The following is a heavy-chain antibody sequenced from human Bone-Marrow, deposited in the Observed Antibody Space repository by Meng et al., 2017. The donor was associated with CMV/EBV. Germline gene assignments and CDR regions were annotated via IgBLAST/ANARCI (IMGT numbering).Heavy chain of an antibody. CDR1: GFSLNSNGMG. CDR2: IYWDGDK. CDR3: AHRPTEGLFDY. V-gene: IGHV2-5*02. Sequence: ITLKASGPALLKPTQTLTLTCTFSGFSLNSNGMGVGWIRQPPGKALEWLALIYWDGDKRHSPSLKSRLTITKDPSNNQVVLTMTNMGPVDTATYFCAHRPTEGLFDYWGQGTLVTVSS. J-gene: IGHJ4*02.